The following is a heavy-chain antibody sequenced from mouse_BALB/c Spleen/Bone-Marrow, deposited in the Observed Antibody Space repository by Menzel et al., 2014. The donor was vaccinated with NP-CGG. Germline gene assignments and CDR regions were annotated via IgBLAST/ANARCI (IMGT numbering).Heavy chain of an antibody. V-gene: IGHV5-6-5*01. CDR3: ARGGLRYFDV. D-gene: IGHD3-2*02. J-gene: IGHJ1*01. CDR2: ISRGGST. Sequence: EVQVVESGGGLVKPGGSLKLSCAASGFTFSSYAMSWVRQTPEKRLEWVASISRGGSTYYPASVKGRFTISRDNPRNILYLQMSSLRSEDTAMYYCARGGLRYFDVWGAGTTVTVSS. CDR1: GFTFSSYA.